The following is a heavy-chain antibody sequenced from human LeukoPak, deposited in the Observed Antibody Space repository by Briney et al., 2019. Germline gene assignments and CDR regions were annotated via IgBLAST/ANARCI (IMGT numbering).Heavy chain of an antibody. Sequence: SETLSLTCTVSGGSISSYYWSWIRQPPGKGLDWIGYIYYSGSTNYNPSLKSRVTISVDTSKNQFSLKLSSVTAADTAVYYCARCDSSGSYYTLDYWGQGTLVTVSS. CDR3: ARCDSSGSYYTLDY. CDR1: GGSISSYY. V-gene: IGHV4-59*01. CDR2: IYYSGST. J-gene: IGHJ4*02. D-gene: IGHD1-26*01.